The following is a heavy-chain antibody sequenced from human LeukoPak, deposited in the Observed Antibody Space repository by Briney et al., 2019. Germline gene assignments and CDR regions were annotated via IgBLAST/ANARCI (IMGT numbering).Heavy chain of an antibody. Sequence: PSETLSLTCTVSGGSISSYYWSWIRQPPGKGLEWIGYIYYSGSTNYNPSLKSRVTISVDTSKNQFSLKLSSVTAADTAVYYCARGGNYDAFDIWGQGTTVTVSS. V-gene: IGHV4-59*01. CDR2: IYYSGST. CDR1: GGSISSYY. D-gene: IGHD1-26*01. J-gene: IGHJ3*02. CDR3: ARGGNYDAFDI.